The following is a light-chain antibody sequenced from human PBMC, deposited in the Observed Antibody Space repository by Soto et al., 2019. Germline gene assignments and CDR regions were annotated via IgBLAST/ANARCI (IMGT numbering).Light chain of an antibody. J-gene: IGKJ1*01. Sequence: DIQMTQTPPSLSLSVGDRVTITCRASQDISNSLNWYQQKPGKSPRALIYGASSLESGVPSRFSGSGSGTEFTLTISSLQTDDFATYYCQQYNSYSSWTFGQGTKVEIK. V-gene: IGKV1-16*01. CDR2: GAS. CDR1: QDISNS. CDR3: QQYNSYSSWT.